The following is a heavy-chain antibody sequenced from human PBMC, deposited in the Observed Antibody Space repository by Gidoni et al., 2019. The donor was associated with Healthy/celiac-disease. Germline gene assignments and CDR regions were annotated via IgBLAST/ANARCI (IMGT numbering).Heavy chain of an antibody. CDR2: ISGSGGST. CDR1: GFTFSSYA. Sequence: EVQLLESGGGLVQPGGSLRLSCAASGFTFSSYAMSWVRQAPGKGLEWVSAISGSGGSTYYADSVKGRFTISRDNSKNTLYLQMNSLRAEDTAVYYCAKVRRFGPVYYYYGMDVWGQGTTVTVSS. D-gene: IGHD3-10*01. CDR3: AKVRRFGPVYYYYGMDV. J-gene: IGHJ6*02. V-gene: IGHV3-23*01.